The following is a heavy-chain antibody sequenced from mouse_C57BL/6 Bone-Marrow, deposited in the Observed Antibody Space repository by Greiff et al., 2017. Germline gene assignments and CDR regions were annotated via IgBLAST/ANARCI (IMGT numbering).Heavy chain of an antibody. CDR1: GYTFTNYW. V-gene: IGHV1-63*01. Sequence: QVQLKESGAELVRPGTSVKMSCKASGYTFTNYWIGWAKQRPGHGLEWIGDIYPGGGYTNSNEKFKGQATLTADKSSSTAYMQFSSLTSEDSAIYYCARTKGLDDGGQGNTLKVSS. CDR2: IYPGGGYT. J-gene: IGHJ2*01. CDR3: ARTKGLDD.